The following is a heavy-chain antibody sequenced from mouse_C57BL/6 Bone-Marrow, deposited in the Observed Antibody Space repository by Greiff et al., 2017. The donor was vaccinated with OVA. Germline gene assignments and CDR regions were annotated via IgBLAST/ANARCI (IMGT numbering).Heavy chain of an antibody. V-gene: IGHV1-82*01. CDR3: ARSPVVATDYAMDY. D-gene: IGHD1-1*01. CDR2: IYPGDGDT. CDR1: GYAFSSSW. Sequence: VQLQQSGPELVKPGASVKISCKASGYAFSSSWMNWVKQRPGKGLEWIGRIYPGDGDTNYNGKFKGKATLTADKSSSTAYMQLSSLTSEDSAVYYCARSPVVATDYAMDYWGQGTSVTVSS. J-gene: IGHJ4*01.